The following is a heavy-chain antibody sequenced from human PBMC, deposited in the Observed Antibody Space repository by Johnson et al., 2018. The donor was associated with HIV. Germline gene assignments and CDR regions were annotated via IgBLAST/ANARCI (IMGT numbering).Heavy chain of an antibody. D-gene: IGHD3-9*01. Sequence: VQLVESGGGLVQPGRSLRLSCAASGFTFDDYAMHWVRQAPGKGLEWVSGISWNSGSIGYADSVKGRFTISRDNAKNSLYLQMNSLRAEDTALYYCAKDGPGLRYFYWSDAFDIWGQGTMVTVSS. CDR1: GFTFDDYA. CDR2: ISWNSGSI. V-gene: IGHV3-9*01. J-gene: IGHJ3*02. CDR3: AKDGPGLRYFYWSDAFDI.